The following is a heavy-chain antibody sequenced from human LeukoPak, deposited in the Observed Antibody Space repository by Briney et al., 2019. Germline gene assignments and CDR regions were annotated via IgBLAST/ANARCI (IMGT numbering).Heavy chain of an antibody. D-gene: IGHD5-12*01. Sequence: SETLSLTCAVSGGSISSSNWWSWVRQPPGKGLEWIGEVYHSGSTSYNPSLESRVTISVDKSNNQFSLTLTSVTAADTAVYYCARLDSGYGKYYFDYWGQGTLVTVSS. J-gene: IGHJ4*02. CDR1: GGSISSSNW. CDR3: ARLDSGYGKYYFDY. CDR2: VYHSGST. V-gene: IGHV4-4*02.